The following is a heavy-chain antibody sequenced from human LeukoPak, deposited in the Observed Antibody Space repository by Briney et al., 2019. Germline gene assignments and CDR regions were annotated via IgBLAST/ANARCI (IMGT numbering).Heavy chain of an antibody. J-gene: IGHJ6*02. D-gene: IGHD2-15*01. CDR2: INHSGST. CDR3: ARDGVGGCSGGSCYYYYYYGMDV. V-gene: IGHV4-34*01. Sequence: PSETLSLTCAVYGGSFSGYYWSWIRQPPGKGLEWIGEINHSGSTNYNPSLKSRATISVDTSKNQFSLKLSSVTAADTAVYYCARDGVGGCSGGSCYYYYYYGMDVWGQGTTVTVSS. CDR1: GGSFSGYY.